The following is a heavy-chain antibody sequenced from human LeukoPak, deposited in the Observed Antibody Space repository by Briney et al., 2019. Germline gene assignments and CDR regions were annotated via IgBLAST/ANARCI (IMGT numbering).Heavy chain of an antibody. CDR2: INAGNGNT. V-gene: IGHV1-3*01. D-gene: IGHD2-15*01. Sequence: ASVKVSCKAAGYTFTSYAMHWVRQAPGQRLEWMGWINAGNGNTKYSQKFQGRVTITRDTSASTAYMELSSLRSEDTAVYYCARDGCSGGSCYAGPASLDYWGQGTLVTVSS. J-gene: IGHJ4*02. CDR1: GYTFTSYA. CDR3: ARDGCSGGSCYAGPASLDY.